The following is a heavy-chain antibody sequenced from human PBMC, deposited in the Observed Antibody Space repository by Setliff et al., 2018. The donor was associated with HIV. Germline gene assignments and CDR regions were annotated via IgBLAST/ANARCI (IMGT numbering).Heavy chain of an antibody. V-gene: IGHV4-38-2*02. D-gene: IGHD2-8*01. Sequence: SETLSLTCIVSGYSISSGYYWGWIRQPPGKGLEYIGSIYHSGSTYYNPSLKSRVTISVDTSKNQLSLKLSSVTAADTAVYYCARDLVYHRLDYWGQGTLVTVSS. J-gene: IGHJ4*02. CDR2: IYHSGST. CDR1: GYSISSGYY. CDR3: ARDLVYHRLDY.